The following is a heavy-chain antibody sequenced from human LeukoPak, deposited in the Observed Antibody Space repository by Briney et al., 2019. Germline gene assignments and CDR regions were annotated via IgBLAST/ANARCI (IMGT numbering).Heavy chain of an antibody. Sequence: PSETLSLTCTVSGGSISPLYWGWIRQAPGKGLEFIGYIYYSASTNFNPSLKSRVTLSVDTSKSQISLKLTSVTAADTAVYYCARGGVAAKYYFDFWGQGTLVTVSS. D-gene: IGHD3-10*01. CDR3: ARGGVAAKYYFDF. CDR2: IYYSAST. J-gene: IGHJ4*02. V-gene: IGHV4-59*11. CDR1: GGSISPLY.